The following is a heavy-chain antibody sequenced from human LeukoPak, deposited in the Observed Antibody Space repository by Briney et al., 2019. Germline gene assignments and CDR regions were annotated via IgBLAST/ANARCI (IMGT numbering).Heavy chain of an antibody. CDR3: AKGNAVYGALEY. J-gene: IGHJ4*02. CDR2: ISSSSSTI. V-gene: IGHV3-48*02. CDR1: GFTSSSYS. D-gene: IGHD4/OR15-4a*01. Sequence: GGTPRLSCAASGFTSSSYSMTWVGQAPGKGLEWVSYISSSSSTIHYADSVKGRFTIFRDNAKNSLYLQMNSLRDEDAAVYYCAKGNAVYGALEYWGQGTLVIVSS.